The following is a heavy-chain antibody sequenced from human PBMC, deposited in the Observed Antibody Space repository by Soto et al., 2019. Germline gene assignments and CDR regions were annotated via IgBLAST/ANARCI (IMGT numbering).Heavy chain of an antibody. Sequence: ASVKVSCKASGYTFTSYDINWVRQATGQGLEWMGILRPRTGNTGYAQRFQGRVTMTRDTSTGTVYMELTSLKSDDTAVYYCAREPNESFYFDYWGQGTQVTVSS. CDR3: AREPNESFYFDY. J-gene: IGHJ4*02. CDR2: LRPRTGNT. V-gene: IGHV1-46*01. CDR1: GYTFTSYD.